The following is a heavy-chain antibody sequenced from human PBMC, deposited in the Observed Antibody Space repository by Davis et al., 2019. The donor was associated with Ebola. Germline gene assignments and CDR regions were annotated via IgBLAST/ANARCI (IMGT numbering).Heavy chain of an antibody. V-gene: IGHV3-23*01. CDR3: AKGSRNSRPYYFDY. J-gene: IGHJ4*02. D-gene: IGHD2/OR15-2a*01. Sequence: GESLKISCAASGFTFSTYSMNWVRQAPGKGLEWVAAITGSGDDTFHADSVKGRFTISRDNSMDTLYLQMNSLRAEDTAVYYCAKGSRNSRPYYFDYWGQGALISVSS. CDR2: ITGSGDDT. CDR1: GFTFSTYS.